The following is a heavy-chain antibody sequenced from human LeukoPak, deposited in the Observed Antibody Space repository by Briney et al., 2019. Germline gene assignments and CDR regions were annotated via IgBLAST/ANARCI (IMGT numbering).Heavy chain of an antibody. CDR1: GFTFNNYA. CDR2: VSYDGRDK. J-gene: IGHJ4*02. D-gene: IGHD3-3*01. V-gene: IGHV3-30-3*01. Sequence: GGSRRLSCAASGFTFNNYAMHWVRQAPGKGLEWVAFVSYDGRDKFHADSVKGRFTISRDNSMYTLYLQMNSLRAEDTAVYYCAREGTYDFWSGYYPFFDYWGQGTLVTVSS. CDR3: AREGTYDFWSGYYPFFDY.